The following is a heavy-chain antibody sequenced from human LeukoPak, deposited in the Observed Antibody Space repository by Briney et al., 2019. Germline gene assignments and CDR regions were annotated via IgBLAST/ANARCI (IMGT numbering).Heavy chain of an antibody. CDR2: LYYSGST. Sequence: SSETLSLTCTVSGGSISSSSYYWGWIRQPPGKGLEWIGSLYYSGSTYYNPSLKSRLTISIDTSKNQFSLKLSSVTAADTAVYYCARVRDYDILTGYYGGRGHYYFDYWGQGTLVTVSS. CDR1: GGSISSSSYY. J-gene: IGHJ4*02. V-gene: IGHV4-39*07. D-gene: IGHD3-9*01. CDR3: ARVRDYDILTGYYGGRGHYYFDY.